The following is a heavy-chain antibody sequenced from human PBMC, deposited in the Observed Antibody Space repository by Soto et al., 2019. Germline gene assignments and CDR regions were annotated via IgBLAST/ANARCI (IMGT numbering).Heavy chain of an antibody. CDR3: TRDMGSHSQFIFEY. CDR1: GFNFDVYA. CDR2: ISYAGGNE. D-gene: IGHD3-10*01. V-gene: IGHV3-30-3*01. J-gene: IGHJ4*02. Sequence: QVQLVESGGGVVQPGRSLGLSCAASGFNFDVYAMHWVRQAPGKGLEWVAIISYAGGNEYYADSVKGRFTISRDNSRNTLSLQMNSLRAEDTAVYYCTRDMGSHSQFIFEYWGQGALVTVSS.